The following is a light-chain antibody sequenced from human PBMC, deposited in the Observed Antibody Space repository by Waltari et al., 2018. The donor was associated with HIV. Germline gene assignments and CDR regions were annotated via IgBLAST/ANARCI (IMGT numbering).Light chain of an antibody. V-gene: IGLV3-10*01. CDR3: YSTNIRGNSRL. J-gene: IGLJ2*01. CDR1: ALPKEY. Sequence: SSELPQPPSVSVSPGQTARITCSGDALPKEYAHWYQQRSGQAPVLVIYEDNKRPSGIPDRFSGSTSGTMSTLIITGAQVEDEGDYYCYSTNIRGNSRLFGGGTKLTVL. CDR2: EDN.